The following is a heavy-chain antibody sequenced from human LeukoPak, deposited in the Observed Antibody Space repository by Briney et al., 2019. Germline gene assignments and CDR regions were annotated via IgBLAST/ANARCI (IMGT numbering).Heavy chain of an antibody. J-gene: IGHJ3*02. V-gene: IGHV4-34*01. CDR3: AAYQLPYSDAFDI. CDR2: INHSGST. Sequence: PSETLSLTCAVYGGSFSGYYWNWIRQPPGKGLEWIGEINHSGSTNYNPSLKSRVTISVDTSKNQFSLKLSSVTAADTAVYYCAAYQLPYSDAFDIWGQGTMVTVSS. CDR1: GGSFSGYY. D-gene: IGHD2-2*02.